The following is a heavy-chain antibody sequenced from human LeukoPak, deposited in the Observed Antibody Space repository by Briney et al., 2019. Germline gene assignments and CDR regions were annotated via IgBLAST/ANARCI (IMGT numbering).Heavy chain of an antibody. CDR3: ARGLGSIAAAGT. J-gene: IGHJ4*02. CDR1: GYTFTSYG. Sequence: ASVKVSCKASGYTFTSYGISWVRQAPGQGLEWMGGIIPIFGTANYAQKFQGRVTITADESTSTAYMELSSLRSEDTAVYYCARGLGSIAAAGTWGQGTLVTVSS. D-gene: IGHD6-13*01. CDR2: IIPIFGTA. V-gene: IGHV1-69*13.